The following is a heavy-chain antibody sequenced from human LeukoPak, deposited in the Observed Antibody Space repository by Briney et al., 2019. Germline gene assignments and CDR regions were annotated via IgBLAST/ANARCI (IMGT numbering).Heavy chain of an antibody. CDR3: ARVPYYYGSGSYLLAY. CDR1: GYTFTGYY. J-gene: IGHJ4*02. Sequence: ASVKVSCKASGYTFTGYYMHWVRQAPGQGLEWMGWINPNHGDTNYAQKFQDRVSMTRDTSISTAYMHLSRLRSDDTAVYYCARVPYYYGSGSYLLAYWGQGTQVTVSS. V-gene: IGHV1-2*02. CDR2: INPNHGDT. D-gene: IGHD3-10*01.